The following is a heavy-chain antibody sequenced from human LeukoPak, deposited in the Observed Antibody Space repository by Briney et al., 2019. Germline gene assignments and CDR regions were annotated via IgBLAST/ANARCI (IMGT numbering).Heavy chain of an antibody. D-gene: IGHD1-26*01. V-gene: IGHV3-74*01. J-gene: IGHJ3*02. CDR1: GFTFSNYW. CDR2: IDSDGSST. CDR3: ARDQSGSDGLDI. Sequence: PGGSLRLSYAASGFTFSNYWIHWVRQPPGRGLVWVSRIDSDGSSTSYADFVKGRFTISRDNTKNTLYLQMNSLRAEDTAVYFCARDQSGSDGLDIWGQGTMVTVSS.